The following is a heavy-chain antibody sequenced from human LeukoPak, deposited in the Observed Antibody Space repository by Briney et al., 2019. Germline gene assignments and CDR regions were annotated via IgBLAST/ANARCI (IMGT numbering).Heavy chain of an antibody. J-gene: IGHJ6*02. CDR2: IIPILGIA. Sequence: ASVKVSCKASGYTFTSYGISWVRQAPGQGLEWMGRIIPILGIANYAQKFQGRVTITADKSTSTAYMELSSLRPEDTAVYYCARDGTKVAYPYYYYGMDVWGQGTTVTASS. D-gene: IGHD1-14*01. CDR3: ARDGTKVAYPYYYYGMDV. CDR1: GYTFTSYG. V-gene: IGHV1-69*04.